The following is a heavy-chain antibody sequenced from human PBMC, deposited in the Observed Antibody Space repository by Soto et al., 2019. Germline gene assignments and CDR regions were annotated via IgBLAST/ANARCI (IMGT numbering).Heavy chain of an antibody. CDR1: GYTFTSYA. Sequence: ASVKVSCKASGYTFTSYAMHWVRQAPGQRLEWMGWINAGNGNTKYSQKFQGRVTITRDTSASTAYMELSSLRSEDTAVYYCARVRSRLNQSIDYWGQGTLVTVSS. J-gene: IGHJ4*02. V-gene: IGHV1-3*01. CDR3: ARVRSRLNQSIDY. CDR2: INAGNGNT. D-gene: IGHD3-22*01.